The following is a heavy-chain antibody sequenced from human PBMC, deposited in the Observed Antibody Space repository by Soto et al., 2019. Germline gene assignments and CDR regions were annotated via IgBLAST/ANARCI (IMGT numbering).Heavy chain of an antibody. CDR2: IYHSGST. CDR1: GGSISSGGYS. CDR3: ARIPSP. V-gene: IGHV4-30-2*01. J-gene: IGHJ5*02. Sequence: PSETLSLTCAVSGGSISSGGYSWSWFRQPPGKGLEWIGYIYHSGSTYYNPSLKSRVTTSVDRSKNQFSLKLSSVTAADTAVYYCARIPSPWGQGTLVTVS.